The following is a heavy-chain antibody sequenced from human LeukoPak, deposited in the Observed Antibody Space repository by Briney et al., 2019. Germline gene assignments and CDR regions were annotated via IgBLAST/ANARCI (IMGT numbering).Heavy chain of an antibody. CDR2: IYHTGST. V-gene: IGHV4-38-2*01. CDR1: GYSISSGYY. J-gene: IGHJ4*02. D-gene: IGHD2-2*01. Sequence: KTSETLSLTCAVSGYSISSGYYWGWIRQPPGKGLEWIGSIYHTGSTYYNPSLKSRVTISLDTSNNQFSLKLSSVTATDTAVYYCARGHCATTSCYSRYWGQGTLVTVSS. CDR3: ARGHCATTSCYSRY.